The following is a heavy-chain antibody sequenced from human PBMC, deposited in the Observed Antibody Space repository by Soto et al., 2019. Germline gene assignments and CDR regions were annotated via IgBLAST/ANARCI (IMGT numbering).Heavy chain of an antibody. V-gene: IGHV4-39*01. D-gene: IGHD1-26*01. J-gene: IGHJ4*02. Sequence: SETLSLTCPVSGCSISGSSYYWGWIRQPPGKGLEWIGSIYYSGSTYYNPSLKSRVTISVDTSKNHFSLRLSSVTAADTAVYYCAGQSLGTTRDFDYWGQGTLVPVSS. CDR2: IYYSGST. CDR1: GCSISGSSYY. CDR3: AGQSLGTTRDFDY.